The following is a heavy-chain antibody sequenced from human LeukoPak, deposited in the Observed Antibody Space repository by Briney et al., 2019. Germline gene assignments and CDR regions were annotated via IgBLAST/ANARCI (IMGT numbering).Heavy chain of an antibody. J-gene: IGHJ4*02. CDR1: GFTFSDYY. CDR2: ISSSGNNI. D-gene: IGHD3-22*01. CDR3: ARGNYFDGSGTFDY. V-gene: IGHV3-11*04. Sequence: GGSLRLSCAASGFTFSDYYMSWIRQAPRKGLEWVSYISSSGNNIYYVDSVKGRFTISRDNAKNSLYLQMDSLRAEDTAVVYCARGNYFDGSGTFDYWGQGTLVTVSS.